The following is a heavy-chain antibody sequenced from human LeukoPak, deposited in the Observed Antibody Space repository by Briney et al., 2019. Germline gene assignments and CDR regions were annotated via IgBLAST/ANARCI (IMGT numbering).Heavy chain of an antibody. CDR2: ISGGGGST. J-gene: IGHJ4*02. CDR3: AKDRYCGGGTCYWSYFDY. CDR1: GFTFRTYA. D-gene: IGHD2-15*01. Sequence: GGSLRLSCAASGFTFRTYAMTWVRQAPGKGLEWVSAISGGGGSTYYADSVKGRFTISRDNSKNTLYLQMNTLRAEDTAVCYCAKDRYCGGGTCYWSYFDYWGQGTLVTVSS. V-gene: IGHV3-23*01.